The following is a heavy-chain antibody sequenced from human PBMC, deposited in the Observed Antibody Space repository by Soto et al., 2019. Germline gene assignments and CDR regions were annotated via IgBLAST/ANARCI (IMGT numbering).Heavy chain of an antibody. D-gene: IGHD2-15*01. CDR2: IWYDGSNK. Sequence: QVQLVESGGGVVQPGRSLRLSCAASGFTFSSYGMHWVRQAPGKGLEWVAVIWYDGSNKYYADSVKGRFTISRDNSKNTLYLQMNSLRAEDTAVYYCAREIVVVVAAPGWFDPWGQGTLVTVSS. J-gene: IGHJ5*02. V-gene: IGHV3-33*01. CDR1: GFTFSSYG. CDR3: AREIVVVVAAPGWFDP.